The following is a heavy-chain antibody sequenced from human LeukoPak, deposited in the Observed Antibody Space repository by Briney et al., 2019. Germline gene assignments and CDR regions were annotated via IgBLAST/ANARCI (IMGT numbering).Heavy chain of an antibody. CDR2: ISGSGGST. V-gene: IGHV3-23*01. J-gene: IGHJ4*02. Sequence: GGSLRLSCAASGFTFSSYSMNWVRQAPGKGLEWVSAISGSGGSTYYADSVKGRFTISRDNSKNTLYLQMNSLRAEDTAVYYCASPRASSRVDFDYWGQGTLVTVSS. CDR3: ASPRASSRVDFDY. CDR1: GFTFSSYS. D-gene: IGHD6-13*01.